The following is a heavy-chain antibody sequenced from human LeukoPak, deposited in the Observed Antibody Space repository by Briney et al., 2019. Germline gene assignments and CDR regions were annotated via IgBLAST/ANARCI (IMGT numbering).Heavy chain of an antibody. CDR2: IIPILGIA. Sequence: GGSLRLSCAASGFTFSSYAISWVRQAPGQGLEWMGRIIPILGIANYAQKFQGRVTITADKSTSTAYMELSSLRSEDTAVYYCARGLISPRPDWGQGTLVTVSS. CDR3: ARGLISPRPD. D-gene: IGHD2-15*01. CDR1: GFTFSSYA. V-gene: IGHV1-69*04. J-gene: IGHJ4*02.